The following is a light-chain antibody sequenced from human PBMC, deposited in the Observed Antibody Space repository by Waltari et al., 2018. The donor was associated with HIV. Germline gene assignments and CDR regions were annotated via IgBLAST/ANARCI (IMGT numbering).Light chain of an antibody. V-gene: IGLV2-14*01. CDR3: SSYTSTSTLL. CDR1: RSDIGSYHY. J-gene: IGLJ3*02. CDR2: DAN. Sequence: QSALTQPAAVSGSLGPSINISCIGARSDIGSYHYVSWYQHHPDKAPTLVIYDANARPSGVPFRFSGSKSGNPASLTISGLQAEDEADYYCSSYTSTSTLLFGGGTKVTVL.